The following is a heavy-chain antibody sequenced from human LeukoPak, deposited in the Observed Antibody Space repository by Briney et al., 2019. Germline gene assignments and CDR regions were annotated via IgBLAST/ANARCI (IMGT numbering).Heavy chain of an antibody. D-gene: IGHD3/OR15-3a*01. CDR2: IYGGGST. V-gene: IGHV3-53*01. Sequence: PGGSLRLSCAASGFAVSSDYMSWVRQAPGKGLEWVSVIYGGGSTSYADSVKGRFTISRDNSKNTLFLQMNSLRADDTAVYYCAKVATWTYFDSWGQGTLVTVSS. CDR3: AKVATWTYFDS. CDR1: GFAVSSDY. J-gene: IGHJ4*02.